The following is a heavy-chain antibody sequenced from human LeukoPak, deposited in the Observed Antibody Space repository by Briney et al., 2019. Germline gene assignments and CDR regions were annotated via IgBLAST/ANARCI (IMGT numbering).Heavy chain of an antibody. D-gene: IGHD4-17*01. CDR1: GFTFSSYS. J-gene: IGHJ6*03. V-gene: IGHV3-21*01. Sequence: GGSLRLSCAASGFTFSSYSMNWVRQAPGRGLEWVSSISTSSSYIYYADSVKGRFTISRDNAKNSLYLQMNSLRAEDTAVYYCAKTTDNYYYYYMDVWGKGTTVTVSS. CDR2: ISTSSSYI. CDR3: AKTTDNYYYYYMDV.